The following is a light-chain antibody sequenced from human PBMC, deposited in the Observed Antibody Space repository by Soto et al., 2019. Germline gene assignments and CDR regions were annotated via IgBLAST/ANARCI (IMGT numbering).Light chain of an antibody. CDR2: EVT. CDR1: SSDVGAYDY. CDR3: SSYANTNNFV. V-gene: IGLV2-8*01. J-gene: IGLJ1*01. Sequence: QSALTQPPSASGSPGQSVTISCTGTSSDVGAYDYVSWYQQHPGEAPKLMIYEVTKRPSGVPDRFSGSKSGNTASLTVSGLQSEGEADYYCSSYANTNNFVFGTGTKVTVL.